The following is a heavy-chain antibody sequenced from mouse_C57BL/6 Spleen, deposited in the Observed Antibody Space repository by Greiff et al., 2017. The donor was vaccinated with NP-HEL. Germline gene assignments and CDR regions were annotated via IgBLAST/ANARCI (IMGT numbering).Heavy chain of an antibody. D-gene: IGHD1-1*01. V-gene: IGHV1-52*01. Sequence: VQLQQPGAELVRPGSSVKLSCKASGYTFTSYWMHWVKQRPIQGLEWIGNIDPSDSETHYNQKFKDKATLTVDKSSSTAYMQLSSLTSEDSAVYYCARGKGITTVVDYFDYWGQGTTLTVSS. CDR2: IDPSDSET. J-gene: IGHJ2*01. CDR1: GYTFTSYW. CDR3: ARGKGITTVVDYFDY.